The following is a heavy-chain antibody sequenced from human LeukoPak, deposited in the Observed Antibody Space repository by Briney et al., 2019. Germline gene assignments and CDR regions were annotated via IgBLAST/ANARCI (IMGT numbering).Heavy chain of an antibody. Sequence: GGSLRLSCAASGFTFSSYAMHWVRQAPGKGLEWVAVISYDGSNKYYADSVKGRFTISRDNPKNTLYLQMNSLRAEDTAVYYCARDQGQQLAIDYWGQGTLVTVSS. CDR3: ARDQGQQLAIDY. CDR2: ISYDGSNK. V-gene: IGHV3-30*04. J-gene: IGHJ4*02. CDR1: GFTFSSYA. D-gene: IGHD6-13*01.